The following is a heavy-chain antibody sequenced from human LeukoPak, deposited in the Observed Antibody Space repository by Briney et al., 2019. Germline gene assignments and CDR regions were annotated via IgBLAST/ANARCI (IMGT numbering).Heavy chain of an antibody. CDR3: ARVPAGPLWEVHRLDY. Sequence: ASVKVSCKSSGYTFTSYYIHWVRQAPGQGLEWVGWINPNSGGTNYAQKFQGRVTMTRDTSISTAYMELSRLRSDDTAVYYCARVPAGPLWEVHRLDYWGQGTLVTVSS. CDR1: GYTFTSYY. D-gene: IGHD1-26*01. CDR2: INPNSGGT. J-gene: IGHJ4*02. V-gene: IGHV1-2*02.